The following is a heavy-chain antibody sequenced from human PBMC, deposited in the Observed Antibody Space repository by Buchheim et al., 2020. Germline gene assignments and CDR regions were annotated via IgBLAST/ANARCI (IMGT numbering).Heavy chain of an antibody. V-gene: IGHV2-70*15. CDR1: GFSLSTSGMC. CDR2: IDWDDDK. D-gene: IGHD6-13*01. CDR3: ARIDVAAAGTGWDWFDP. Sequence: QVTLRESGPALVKPTQTLTLTCTFSGFSLSTSGMCVSWIRQPPGKALEWLARIDWDDDKYYSPSLKTRLTISKDTSKNQVLLTMTNMDPVDTATYYCARIDVAAAGTGWDWFDPWGQGTL. J-gene: IGHJ5*02.